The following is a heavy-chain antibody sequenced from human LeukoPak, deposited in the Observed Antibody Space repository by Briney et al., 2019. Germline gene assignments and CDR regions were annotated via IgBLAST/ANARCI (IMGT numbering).Heavy chain of an antibody. D-gene: IGHD3-10*01. Sequence: ASVKVSCKASGYTFTGYYMHWVRQAPGQGLGWMGWINPNSGGTNYAQKFQGRVTMTRDTSISTAYMELSRLRSDDTAVYYCARGLFGEWGFDYWGQGTLVTVSS. CDR2: INPNSGGT. CDR3: ARGLFGEWGFDY. V-gene: IGHV1-2*02. CDR1: GYTFTGYY. J-gene: IGHJ4*02.